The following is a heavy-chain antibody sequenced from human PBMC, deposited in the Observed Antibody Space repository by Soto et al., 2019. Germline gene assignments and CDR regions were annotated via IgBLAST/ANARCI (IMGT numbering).Heavy chain of an antibody. CDR3: ARADVDTAMVTGFDP. J-gene: IGHJ5*02. Sequence: PSETLSLTCTVSGGSISSGDYYWSWIRQPPGKGLEWIGYIYYSGSTYYNPSLKSRVTISVDTSKNQFSLKLSSVTAADTAVYYCARADVDTAMVTGFDPWGQGTLVTVSS. V-gene: IGHV4-30-4*01. CDR2: IYYSGST. CDR1: GGSISSGDYY. D-gene: IGHD5-18*01.